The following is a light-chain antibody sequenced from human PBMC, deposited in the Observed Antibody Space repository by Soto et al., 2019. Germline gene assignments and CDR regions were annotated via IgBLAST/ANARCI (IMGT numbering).Light chain of an antibody. CDR3: LQDHSYPRT. CDR2: AAS. CDR1: QGIRHD. J-gene: IGKJ4*01. Sequence: AIKSNQCPASLAVSVGDGVTITCRASQGIRHDLGWYQQKPGKAPELLIYAASILQTGVPSRFSGSGSGTDFTLTITSLQPEDFAIYYCLQDHSYPRTFGGGTKVDNK. V-gene: IGKV1-6*01.